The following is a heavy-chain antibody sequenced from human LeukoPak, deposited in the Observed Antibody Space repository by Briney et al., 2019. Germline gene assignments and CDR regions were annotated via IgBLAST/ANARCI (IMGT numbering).Heavy chain of an antibody. J-gene: IGHJ6*02. CDR3: ARDQILRSFYYYYGMDV. CDR1: GFTFSSYA. Sequence: PGGSLRLSCAASGFTFSSYAMHWVRQAPGKGLEYVSAISSNGGSTYYANSVKGRFTISRDNSKNTLYLQMGRLRAEDMAVYYCARDQILRSFYYYYGMDVWGQGTTVTVSS. V-gene: IGHV3-64*01. CDR2: ISSNGGST. D-gene: IGHD5-12*01.